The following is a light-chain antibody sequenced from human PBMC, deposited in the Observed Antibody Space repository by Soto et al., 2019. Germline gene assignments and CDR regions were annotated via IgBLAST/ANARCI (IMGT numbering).Light chain of an antibody. J-gene: IGKJ4*01. CDR2: DAS. Sequence: EIVLTQSPGTLSLSPGERATLSCRASQSVSSGYLAWYQHKPGQAPRLLIYDASSRATGIPDRFSGSGSGTDFTLTICRLEPEDFAVYYCQQYGSSPAFGGGTKVEIK. CDR3: QQYGSSPA. V-gene: IGKV3-20*01. CDR1: QSVSSGY.